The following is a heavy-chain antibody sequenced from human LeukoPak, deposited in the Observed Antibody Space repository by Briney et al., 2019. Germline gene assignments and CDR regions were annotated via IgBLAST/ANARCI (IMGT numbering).Heavy chain of an antibody. Sequence: ASVKVSCKASGYTFTSYGISWVRQAPGQGLEWMGWISGYNGNTNYAQKLQGRVTLTLDTSTTTAHMDLRNLRSDDTAVYYCASVGISSIQIMDYWGQGTLVTVSP. V-gene: IGHV1-18*01. CDR2: ISGYNGNT. D-gene: IGHD5-18*01. CDR1: GYTFTSYG. J-gene: IGHJ4*02. CDR3: ASVGISSIQIMDY.